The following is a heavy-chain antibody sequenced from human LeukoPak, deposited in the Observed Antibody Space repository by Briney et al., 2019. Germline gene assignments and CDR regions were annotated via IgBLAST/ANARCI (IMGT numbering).Heavy chain of an antibody. V-gene: IGHV4-39*07. Sequence: SETLSLTCTVSGGSIRSTSYYWGWIRQPPGKGLEWIGSIYYSGNTYYNPSLKSRVTISVDTSKNHFSLKLSSVTAADTAVYYCARDLYSSRTNDAFVIWGQGTMVTVSS. J-gene: IGHJ3*02. D-gene: IGHD6-13*01. CDR1: GGSIRSTSYY. CDR2: IYYSGNT. CDR3: ARDLYSSRTNDAFVI.